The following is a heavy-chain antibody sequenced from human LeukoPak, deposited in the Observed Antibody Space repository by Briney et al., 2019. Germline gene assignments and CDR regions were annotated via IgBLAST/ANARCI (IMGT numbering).Heavy chain of an antibody. D-gene: IGHD3-10*01. J-gene: IGHJ4*02. CDR2: INPNSGGT. CDR3: ARDRGEGNFFDY. CDR1: GYSFSKYG. V-gene: IGHV1-18*01. Sequence: ASVKVSCKASGYSFSKYGINWVRQAPGQGLEWMGWINPNSGGTNYAQKFQGRVTMTTDTSTSTAYMELRSLRSEDTAVYYCARDRGEGNFFDYWGQGTLVTVSS.